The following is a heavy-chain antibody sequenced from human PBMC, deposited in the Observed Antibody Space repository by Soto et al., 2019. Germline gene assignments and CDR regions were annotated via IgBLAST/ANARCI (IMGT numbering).Heavy chain of an antibody. CDR2: INPSGGRT. CDR1: GYTFTSYH. V-gene: IGHV1-46*03. Sequence: QVQLVQSGAEVKKPGASVKVSCKASGYTFTSYHLHWVRQAPGQGLEWMGMINPSGGRTTYAQKVQGRVTMTRDTSTSTVYVELSSLRSDDTAVYYCARDTMIMVTTGIGSWGQGTQVTVSS. CDR3: ARDTMIMVTTGIGS. D-gene: IGHD4-17*01. J-gene: IGHJ5*02.